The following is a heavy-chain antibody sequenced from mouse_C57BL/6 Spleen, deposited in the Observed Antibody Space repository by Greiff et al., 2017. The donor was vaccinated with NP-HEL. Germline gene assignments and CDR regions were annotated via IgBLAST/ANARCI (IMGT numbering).Heavy chain of an antibody. CDR1: GYTFTDYN. CDR2: INPNNGGT. V-gene: IGHV1-18*01. D-gene: IGHD1-1*01. CDR3: ARSDYGSSFYAMDY. J-gene: IGHJ4*01. Sequence: DVQLQESGPELVKPGASVKIPCKASGYTFTDYNMDWVKQSHGKSLEWIGDINPNNGGTIYNQKFKGKATLTVDKSSSTAYMELRSLTSEDTAVYYCARSDYGSSFYAMDYWGQGTSVTVSS.